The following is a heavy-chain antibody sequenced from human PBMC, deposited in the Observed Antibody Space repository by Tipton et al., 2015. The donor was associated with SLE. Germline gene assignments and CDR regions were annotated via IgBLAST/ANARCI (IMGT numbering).Heavy chain of an antibody. CDR3: ARKAGSHDAFDI. CDR2: IGTAGDP. V-gene: IGHV3-13*05. CDR1: GFTFSSYD. Sequence: GSLRLSCAASGFTFSSYDMHWVRQATGKGLEWVSAIGTAGDPYYPGSVKGRFTISRENAKNSLYLQMNSLRAGDTAVYYCARKAGSHDAFDIWGQGTMVTVSS. J-gene: IGHJ3*02. D-gene: IGHD3-10*01.